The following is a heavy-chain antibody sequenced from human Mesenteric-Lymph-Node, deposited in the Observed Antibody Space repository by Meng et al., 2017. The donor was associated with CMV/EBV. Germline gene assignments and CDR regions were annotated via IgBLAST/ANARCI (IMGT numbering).Heavy chain of an antibody. D-gene: IGHD1-14*01. CDR1: GFTVNNNY. CDR2: LYSDGSTLGAYT. V-gene: IGHV3-53*01. Sequence: GESLKISCAASGFTVNNNYINWVRQTPGKGLEWVSVLYSDGSTLGAYTYYADFVKGRFTIFRDNSKNTVYLQMDSLRAEDTAVYYCASHTHYAGNPPGTHNCWGQGTLVTVSS. J-gene: IGHJ4*02. CDR3: ASHTHYAGNPPGTHNC.